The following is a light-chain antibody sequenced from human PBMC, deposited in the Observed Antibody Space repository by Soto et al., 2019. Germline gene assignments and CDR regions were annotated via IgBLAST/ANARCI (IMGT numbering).Light chain of an antibody. Sequence: EIVVTQSPATLSVSPGERVTLSCRASQSISSSLAWYQQRPGQAPRLLIYDTSTRAPGIAARFSGSGSVTEFTLTISSLQSEDVAVYYYEHYVHCPPGTYGQGTTVEVK. CDR2: DTS. J-gene: IGKJ1*01. CDR3: EHYVHCPPGT. CDR1: QSISSS. V-gene: IGKV3-15*01.